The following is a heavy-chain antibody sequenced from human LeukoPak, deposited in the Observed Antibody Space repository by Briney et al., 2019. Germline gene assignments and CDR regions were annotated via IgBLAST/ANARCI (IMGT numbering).Heavy chain of an antibody. D-gene: IGHD2/OR15-2a*01. Sequence: GGSLRLSCAASGFTFSSYGMHWVRQAPGKGLEWVAVISYDGSNKYYADSVKGRFTISRDNSKNTLYLQMNSLRAEDTAVYYCAKEEYGGYFDYWGQGTLVTVSS. V-gene: IGHV3-30*18. CDR2: ISYDGSNK. CDR3: AKEEYGGYFDY. J-gene: IGHJ4*02. CDR1: GFTFSSYG.